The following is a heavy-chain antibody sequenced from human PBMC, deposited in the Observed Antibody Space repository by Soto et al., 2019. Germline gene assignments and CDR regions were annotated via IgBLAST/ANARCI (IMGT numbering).Heavy chain of an antibody. J-gene: IGHJ6*02. Sequence: PGGSLRLSCAASGFTFSSYSMNWVRQAPGKGLEWVSYISSSSSTIYYADSVKGRFTISRDNAKNSLYLQMNSLRAEDTAVYYCARDRSTGRYSYGIWGYYYGMDVWGQGTTVTVSS. CDR3: ARDRSTGRYSYGIWGYYYGMDV. D-gene: IGHD5-18*01. V-gene: IGHV3-48*04. CDR1: GFTFSSYS. CDR2: ISSSSSTI.